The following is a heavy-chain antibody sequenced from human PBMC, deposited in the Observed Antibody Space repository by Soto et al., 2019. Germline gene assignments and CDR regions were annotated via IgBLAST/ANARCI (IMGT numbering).Heavy chain of an antibody. D-gene: IGHD4-17*01. CDR2: IYYTVST. CDR3: ALTTSWFDP. Sequence: SRTLYINRAVAGGSMSSGGYYWSWIRQHPGKGLEWIGYIYYTVSTYYNPSLKSRVTISVDTSMNQFSLKLTSVTAADTAVYYCALTTSWFDPWGQGTLVTASS. CDR1: GGSMSSGGYY. V-gene: IGHV4-31*11. J-gene: IGHJ5*02.